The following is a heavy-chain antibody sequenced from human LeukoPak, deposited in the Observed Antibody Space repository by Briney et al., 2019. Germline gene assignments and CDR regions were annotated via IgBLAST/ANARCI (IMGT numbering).Heavy chain of an antibody. CDR2: ISGSGGST. V-gene: IGHV3-23*01. J-gene: IGHJ4*02. CDR3: AKYYGDYEYFDY. Sequence: GGSLRLSCAASGFTFSSYAMSWVRQAPGKGLEWVSAISGSGGSTYYADSVKGRFTISRDNSKNTLYLQMNSLRAEDTAVYYRAKYYGDYEYFDYWGQETLVTVSS. CDR1: GFTFSSYA. D-gene: IGHD4-17*01.